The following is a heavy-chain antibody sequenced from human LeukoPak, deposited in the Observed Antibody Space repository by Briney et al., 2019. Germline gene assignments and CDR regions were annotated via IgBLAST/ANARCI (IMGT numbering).Heavy chain of an antibody. V-gene: IGHV3-30*04. CDR1: GFTFSSYA. Sequence: PGRSLRLSCAASGFTFSSYAMHWVRQAPGKGLEWVAVISYDGSNKYYADSVKGRFTISRDNSKNTLYLQMNSLGAEDTAVYYCARGAHFHYYDSSGSFDYWGQGTLVTVSS. CDR2: ISYDGSNK. J-gene: IGHJ4*02. D-gene: IGHD3-22*01. CDR3: ARGAHFHYYDSSGSFDY.